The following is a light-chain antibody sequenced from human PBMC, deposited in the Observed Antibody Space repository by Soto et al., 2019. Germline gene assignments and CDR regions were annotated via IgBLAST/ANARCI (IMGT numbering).Light chain of an antibody. CDR3: GAWDDSLNVYV. CDR1: SSNLAYYS. J-gene: IGLJ1*01. Sequence: QSVLTQPPSVSAAPGQTVTISCSGSSSNLAYYSLSWYQQLPRTAPQVLIYDDNKPPSGIPAPFSGSKSGTSATLGNTGLETGDEADYYCGAWDDSLNVYVFGSGTKVTVL. V-gene: IGLV1-51*01. CDR2: DDN.